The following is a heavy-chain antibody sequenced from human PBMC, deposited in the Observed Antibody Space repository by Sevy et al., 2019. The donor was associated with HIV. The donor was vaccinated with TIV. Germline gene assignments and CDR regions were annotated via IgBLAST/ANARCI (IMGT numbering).Heavy chain of an antibody. CDR1: GFTFDDYA. V-gene: IGHV3-9*01. CDR2: ISWNSGSI. J-gene: IGHJ4*02. D-gene: IGHD5-18*01. Sequence: GGSLRLSCAASGFTFDDYAMHWVRQAPGKGLEWVSGISWNSGSIGYADSVKGRFTISRDNAKNSLYLQMNSLRAEDTALYYCAKYSRERRARGYSYGQHYYYFDYWGQGTLVTVS. CDR3: AKYSRERRARGYSYGQHYYYFDY.